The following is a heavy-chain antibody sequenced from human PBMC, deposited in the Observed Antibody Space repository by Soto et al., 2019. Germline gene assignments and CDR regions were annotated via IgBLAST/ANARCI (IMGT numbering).Heavy chain of an antibody. V-gene: IGHV1-69*01. CDR1: GGPFSSYA. D-gene: IGHD6-6*01. CDR3: ARDHEYSSSSADY. CDR2: IIPIFGTA. Sequence: SVKVSCTASGGPFSSYAISWVRQAPGQGLEWMGGIIPIFGTANYAQKFQGRVTITADESTSTAYMELSSLRSEDTAVYYCARDHEYSSSSADYWGPGTLLTVST. J-gene: IGHJ4*02.